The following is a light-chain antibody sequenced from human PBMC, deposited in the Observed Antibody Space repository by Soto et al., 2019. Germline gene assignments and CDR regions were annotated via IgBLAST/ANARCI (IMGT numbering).Light chain of an antibody. V-gene: IGKV3-20*01. CDR3: QQYRRSPPT. J-gene: IGKJ1*01. CDR1: QSVGSNY. CDR2: AAS. Sequence: DIVLTQSPGTLSLSPGDRATLSCRASQSVGSNYLAWYQQKPGQAPRLLIYAASIRATGIPDRFSGSGSGTDFTLTISRLEPEDFAVYSCQQYRRSPPTFVQGNKVDIK.